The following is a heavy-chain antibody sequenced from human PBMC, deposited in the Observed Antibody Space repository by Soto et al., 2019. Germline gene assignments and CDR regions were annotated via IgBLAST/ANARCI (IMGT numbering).Heavy chain of an antibody. Sequence: QVQLVQSGAEVKEPGDSVRVSCEASGYTFTAYYIHWVRQAPGQGLEWMGWINPKFGDTTYAQDFQGRLTFTRDMSISTVYMDLSRLTSDDTAIYYCARNMDYYYGPGSGNGHGVWGQGTTVNVFS. D-gene: IGHD3-10*01. V-gene: IGHV1-2*02. CDR3: ARNMDYYYGPGSGNGHGV. J-gene: IGHJ6*02. CDR1: GYTFTAYY. CDR2: INPKFGDT.